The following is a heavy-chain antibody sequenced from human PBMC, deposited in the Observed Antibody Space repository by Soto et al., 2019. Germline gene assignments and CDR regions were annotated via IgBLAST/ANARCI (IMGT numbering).Heavy chain of an antibody. CDR3: ADRDVHY. Sequence: PSETLSLTCTVSGASMTDHGCIFIRQPPGKGLEYIGYIFYTGNTNYNSSFKSRITITPDTSKNQFSLQLTSVTPEDTAVYYCADRDVHYWGQGTLVTVSS. CDR1: GASMTDHG. J-gene: IGHJ4*02. CDR2: IFYTGNT. V-gene: IGHV4-59*04.